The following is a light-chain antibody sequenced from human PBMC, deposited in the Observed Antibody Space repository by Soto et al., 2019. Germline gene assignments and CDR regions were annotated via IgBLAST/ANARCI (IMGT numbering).Light chain of an antibody. CDR1: QSISHW. V-gene: IGKV1-33*01. CDR2: DAS. CDR3: QMYDDIPPVIT. J-gene: IGKJ5*01. Sequence: DIQMTQYPSTLSASVGDSVTITCRASQSISHWLAWYQQKPGKAPKLLIYDASNLEIGVPSRFSGSGSGTHFSLTISNLQPEDIATYYCQMYDDIPPVITFGQGTRLAIK.